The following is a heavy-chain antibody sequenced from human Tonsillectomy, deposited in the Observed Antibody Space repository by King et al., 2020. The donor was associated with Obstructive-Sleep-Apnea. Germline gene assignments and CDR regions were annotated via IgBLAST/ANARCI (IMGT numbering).Heavy chain of an antibody. J-gene: IGHJ6*02. D-gene: IGHD3-16*01. CDR1: GFAFRSFD. CDR3: ARDLTGAYRDSCGLDV. V-gene: IGHV3-30*03. CDR2: ISDDGRDK. Sequence: VQLVESGGGVVQPGRSLRLSCAASGFAFRSFDIHWVRQAPGKGLEWVTFISDDGRDKDYADSAKGRFTISRDNSKNTLYVQIDSLRVEDSAVYYWARDLTGAYRDSCGLDVWGQGTTVIVSS.